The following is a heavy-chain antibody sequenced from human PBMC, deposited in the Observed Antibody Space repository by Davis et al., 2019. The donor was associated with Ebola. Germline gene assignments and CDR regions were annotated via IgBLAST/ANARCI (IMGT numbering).Heavy chain of an antibody. CDR2: VRYDGSNK. Sequence: PGGSLRLSCAASGFTFTSYGMHWVRRAPGKGLQWVAFVRYDGSNKDYADSVRGRFTISRDNSKNTLYLQMNSLRAEDTAIYYCAKDRGSRSYYPDYFGYWGPGTLVTVSS. V-gene: IGHV3-30*02. CDR3: AKDRGSRSYYPDYFGY. J-gene: IGHJ4*02. CDR1: GFTFTSYG. D-gene: IGHD3-22*01.